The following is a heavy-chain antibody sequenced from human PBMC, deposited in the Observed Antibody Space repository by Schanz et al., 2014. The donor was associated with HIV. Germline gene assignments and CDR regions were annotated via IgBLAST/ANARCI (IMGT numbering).Heavy chain of an antibody. CDR2: TSSDGTT. D-gene: IGHD2-21*01. J-gene: IGHJ4*02. CDR1: GFAVSSNF. V-gene: IGHV3-53*01. Sequence: EVQLVESGGGLIQRGGSLRLSCAASGFAVSSNFLNWVRQTPGKGLEWVSFTSSDGTTYYADSVKGRFTISRDDSKNTLYLRMNSLRAEDTAMYYCAAGLIRYFFDYWGQGTLVTVSS. CDR3: AAGLIRYFFDY.